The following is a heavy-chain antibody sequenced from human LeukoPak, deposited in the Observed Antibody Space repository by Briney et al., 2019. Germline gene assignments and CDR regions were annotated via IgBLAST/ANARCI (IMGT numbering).Heavy chain of an antibody. J-gene: IGHJ4*02. CDR1: GFTFSNLA. CDR3: AKAPYASSDYYYFDY. D-gene: IGHD3-22*01. Sequence: PGGSLRLSCVASGFTFSNLAMGRVRQAPGKGLEWVSSINASGVSTYDADSVKGPLTISRDNSKNTLYLQMNSLRAEDTAVYYCAKAPYASSDYYYFDYWGQGTLVTVSS. V-gene: IGHV3-23*01. CDR2: INASGVST.